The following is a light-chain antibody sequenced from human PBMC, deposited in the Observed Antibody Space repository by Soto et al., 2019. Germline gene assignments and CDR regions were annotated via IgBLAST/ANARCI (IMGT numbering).Light chain of an antibody. CDR1: QSLLHSNGYNY. J-gene: IGKJ1*01. CDR2: LGS. V-gene: IGKV2-28*01. CDR3: MQALQTPRT. Sequence: DIVMTQSPLSLPVTPGEPASISCRSSQSLLHSNGYNYLDWYLQKPGQSPQLLIYLGSNRASGVIDTXSGSGSGTDFTLKISRVEAEDVGVYYCMQALQTPRTFGQGTKVEIK.